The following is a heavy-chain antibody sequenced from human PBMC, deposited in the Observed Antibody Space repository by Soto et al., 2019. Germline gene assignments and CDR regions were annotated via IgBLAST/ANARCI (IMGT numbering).Heavy chain of an antibody. V-gene: IGHV3-30*18. Sequence: PGGSLRLSCAASGFTFSSYGMHWVRQAPGKGLEWVAVRSYDGSNKYYADSVKGRFTISRDNSKNTLYLQMNGLRAEDTAVYYCAKPASGTDAFDIWGQGTMVTVSS. D-gene: IGHD1-1*01. CDR2: RSYDGSNK. CDR3: AKPASGTDAFDI. CDR1: GFTFSSYG. J-gene: IGHJ3*02.